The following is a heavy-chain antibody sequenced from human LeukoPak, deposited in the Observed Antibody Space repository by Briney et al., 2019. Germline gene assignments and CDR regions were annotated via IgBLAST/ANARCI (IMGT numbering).Heavy chain of an antibody. D-gene: IGHD6-19*01. Sequence: GGSLRLSCAASGFTFSSNAMNWVRQAPGKGLEWVSSISMSSTSIYYADSVKGRFTISRDNAKNSLYLQMDSLRDEDTAVYYCTRAPYSSGWYTVDFWGQGTLVTVSS. CDR3: TRAPYSSGWYTVDF. CDR2: ISMSSTSI. J-gene: IGHJ4*02. V-gene: IGHV3-21*01. CDR1: GFTFSSNA.